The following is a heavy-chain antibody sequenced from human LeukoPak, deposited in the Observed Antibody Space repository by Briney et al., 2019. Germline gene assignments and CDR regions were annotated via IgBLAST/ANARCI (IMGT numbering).Heavy chain of an antibody. CDR3: ARDSGWYDY. CDR2: IWYDGSNK. J-gene: IGHJ4*02. Sequence: GGSLRLSCAASGFTFSSYGMHWVRQAPGKGLEWVALIWYDGSNKYYADSVKGRPTISRDNSKNTLYLQMNSLRAEDTAVYYCARDSGWYDYWGQGTLVTVSS. V-gene: IGHV3-33*01. D-gene: IGHD6-19*01. CDR1: GFTFSSYG.